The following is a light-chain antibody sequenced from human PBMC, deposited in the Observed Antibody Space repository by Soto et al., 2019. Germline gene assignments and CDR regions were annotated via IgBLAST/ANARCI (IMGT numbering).Light chain of an antibody. CDR2: GAS. CDR3: HQYGNTPRT. CDR1: QSVGSNY. V-gene: IGKV3-20*01. J-gene: IGKJ1*01. Sequence: EIVLTQSPGTLSLSPGERATLSCRASQSVGSNYLAWYQRKPGQAPRLLIYGASSRATGIPDRFSGSGSGTDFTVTISRLEPEDVAVYLCHQYGNTPRTFGEGTKVEIK.